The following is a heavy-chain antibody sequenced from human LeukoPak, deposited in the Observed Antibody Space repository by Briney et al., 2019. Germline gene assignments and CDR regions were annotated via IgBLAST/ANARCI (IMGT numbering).Heavy chain of an antibody. CDR2: IYSGGST. CDR3: ARILGSGYDESWFDP. Sequence: GGSLRLSCAASGFNVSSNYMSWVRQAPGKGLEWVSVIYSGGSTYYADSVKGRFTISRDNSKNTLYLQMNSLRAEDTAVYYCARILGSGYDESWFDPWGQGTLVTVSS. J-gene: IGHJ5*02. V-gene: IGHV3-53*01. CDR1: GFNVSSNY. D-gene: IGHD5-12*01.